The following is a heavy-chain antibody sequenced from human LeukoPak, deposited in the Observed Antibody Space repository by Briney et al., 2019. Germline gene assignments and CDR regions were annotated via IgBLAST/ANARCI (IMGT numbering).Heavy chain of an antibody. CDR1: GFTLSSYS. D-gene: IGHD3-10*01. J-gene: IGHJ4*02. Sequence: PGESLRLSCAASGFTLSSYSMNWVRQAPGKGLEWVSSISRNSIYIYYADSVKGRFTISRDNAKNLLYLQMNSLRAEDTAVYYCVRRGDYWGQGTLVTVSS. V-gene: IGHV3-21*01. CDR2: ISRNSIYI. CDR3: VRRGDY.